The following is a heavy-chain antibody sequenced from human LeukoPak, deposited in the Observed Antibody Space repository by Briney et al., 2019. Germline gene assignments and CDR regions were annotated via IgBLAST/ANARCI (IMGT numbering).Heavy chain of an antibody. Sequence: GESLKISCKASGYTFSDYWIAWVRQMPGKGLEWMGIIFPGDSDITYSPSFQGQVTISADKSITTAYLQWSSLKAPDTAMYYCARTLCSGSSCFAAPFDPWGQGTLVTVSS. J-gene: IGHJ5*02. V-gene: IGHV5-51*01. CDR3: ARTLCSGSSCFAAPFDP. D-gene: IGHD2-15*01. CDR1: GYTFSDYW. CDR2: IFPGDSDI.